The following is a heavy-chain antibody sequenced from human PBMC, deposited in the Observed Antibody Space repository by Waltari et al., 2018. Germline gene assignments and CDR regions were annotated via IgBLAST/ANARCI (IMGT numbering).Heavy chain of an antibody. V-gene: IGHV3-23*04. CDR1: GFTFSNYA. CDR2: IRGRDVS. J-gene: IGHJ6*02. CDR3: ARRHYAGPSYYSMDV. Sequence: EVQLVESGGGLVQPGGSLRLSCAASGFTFSNYAMNWVRQAPGRGRGWGAAIRGRDVSNYADSVRGRFTISRDNSKNTLFLQMNSLRAEDTAVYYCARRHYAGPSYYSMDVWGQGTSVTVSS. D-gene: IGHD4-17*01.